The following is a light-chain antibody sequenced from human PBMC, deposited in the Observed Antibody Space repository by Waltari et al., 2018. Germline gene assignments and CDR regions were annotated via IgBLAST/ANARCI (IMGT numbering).Light chain of an antibody. CDR2: EVS. V-gene: IGLV2-8*01. CDR3: SSKGGSNNLV. J-gene: IGLJ3*02. Sequence: QSALTQPPSASGSPGQSVPIPCPGTSSDVGSYTSFSWFQQPPGKAPKPLIYEVSKRPSGVPDRFSGSKSGNTASLTVSGLQAEDEADYYCSSKGGSNNLVFGGGTKLTVL. CDR1: SSDVGSYTS.